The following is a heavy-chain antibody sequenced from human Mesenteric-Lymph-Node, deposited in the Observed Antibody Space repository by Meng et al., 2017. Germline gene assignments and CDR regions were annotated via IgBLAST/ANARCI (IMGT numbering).Heavy chain of an antibody. CDR1: GYTFTSYG. V-gene: IGHV1-18*01. CDR2: ISAYNGNT. Sequence: ASVKVSCKASGYTFTSYGISWVRQAPGQGLEWMGWISAYNGNTNYAQKLQGRVTMTTDTSTRTAYMELSRLRSDDTAVYYCARDDTQWLLPTDWGQGTLVTVSS. J-gene: IGHJ4*02. CDR3: ARDDTQWLLPTD. D-gene: IGHD6-19*01.